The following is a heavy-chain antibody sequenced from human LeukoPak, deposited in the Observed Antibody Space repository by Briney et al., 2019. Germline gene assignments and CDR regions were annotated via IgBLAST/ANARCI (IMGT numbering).Heavy chain of an antibody. V-gene: IGHV4-39*01. CDR2: IYYSGST. CDR3: ASRGGWELDAFDI. D-gene: IGHD1-26*01. Sequence: SETLSLNCTVSGGSISSSSYYWGWIRQPPGKGLEWIGSIYYSGSTYYNPSLKSRVTISVDTSKNQFSLKLSSVTAADTAVYYCASRGGWELDAFDIWGQGTMVTVSS. CDR1: GGSISSSSYY. J-gene: IGHJ3*02.